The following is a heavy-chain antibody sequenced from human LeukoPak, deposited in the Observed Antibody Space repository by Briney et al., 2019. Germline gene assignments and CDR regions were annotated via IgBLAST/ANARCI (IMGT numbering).Heavy chain of an antibody. J-gene: IGHJ5*02. V-gene: IGHV4-61*09. CDR2: IYTSGTT. CDR3: ARGITIFGVVIQNWFDP. CDR1: GGSISSGSYF. D-gene: IGHD3-3*01. Sequence: SETLSLTCTVSGGSISSGSYFWSWIRQPAGKGLEWIGHIYTSGTTNYNPSLKSRVTISADTSKNQFSLKLSSVTAADTAVYYCARGITIFGVVIQNWFDPWGRGTLVTVSS.